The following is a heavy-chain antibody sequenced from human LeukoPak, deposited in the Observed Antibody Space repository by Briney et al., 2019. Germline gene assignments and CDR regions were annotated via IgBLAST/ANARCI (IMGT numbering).Heavy chain of an antibody. CDR1: GGSISSYY. V-gene: IGHV3-7*04. CDR2: VKEDGSDK. Sequence: ETLSLTCTVSGGSISSYYRSWIRQPPGKGLEWVANVKEDGSDKYYLDSVKGRFTVSRDNAKNSLYPQMNSLRAEDAAVYYCTRLHGGGYWGQGTLVTVSS. CDR3: TRLHGGGY. J-gene: IGHJ4*02. D-gene: IGHD3-16*01.